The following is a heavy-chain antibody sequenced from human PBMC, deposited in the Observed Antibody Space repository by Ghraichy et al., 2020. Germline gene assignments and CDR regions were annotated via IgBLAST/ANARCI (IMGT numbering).Heavy chain of an antibody. CDR2: IYYSGST. CDR1: GGSISSSSYY. D-gene: IGHD3-22*01. J-gene: IGHJ3*02. Sequence: SETLSLTCTVSGGSISSSSYYWGWIRQPPGKGLEWIGSIYYSGSTHYNPSLKSRVTISVDTSKNQFSLKLSSVTAADTAVYYCARRPLEDMIVVVITTNDAFDIWGQGTMVTVSS. CDR3: ARRPLEDMIVVVITTNDAFDI. V-gene: IGHV4-39*01.